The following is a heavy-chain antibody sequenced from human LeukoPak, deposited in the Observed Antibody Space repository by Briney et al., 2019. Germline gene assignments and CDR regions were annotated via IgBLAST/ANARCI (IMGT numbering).Heavy chain of an antibody. J-gene: IGHJ4*02. V-gene: IGHV1-46*03. CDR1: GYTFTSYY. Sequence: EASVKVPCKASGYTFTSYYMHWVRQAPGQGLEWMGIINPSGGIRSYAQKFQGRVTMTRDTSTGTVYMELSSLRSEDTAVYYCARDHDYHYGGNSRNFDYWGQGTLVTVSS. CDR3: ARDHDYHYGGNSRNFDY. D-gene: IGHD4-23*01. CDR2: INPSGGIR.